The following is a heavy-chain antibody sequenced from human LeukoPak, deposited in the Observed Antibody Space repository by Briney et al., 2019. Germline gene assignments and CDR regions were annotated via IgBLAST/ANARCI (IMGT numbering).Heavy chain of an antibody. CDR3: ARGSYDRNGMDV. J-gene: IGHJ6*02. CDR1: GFIFGNYA. Sequence: PGGSLRLSCAGSGFIFGNYAMDWVRQAPGKGLEWVSYIGGRVSDKYYADPVKGRFTISRDNAKNSLYLQMNSLRAEDTAVYYCARGSYDRNGMDVWGQGTTVTVSS. V-gene: IGHV3-21*05. D-gene: IGHD3-9*01. CDR2: IGGRVSDK.